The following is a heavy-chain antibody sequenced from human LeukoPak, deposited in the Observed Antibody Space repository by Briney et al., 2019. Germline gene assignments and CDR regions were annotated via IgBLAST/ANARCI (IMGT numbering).Heavy chain of an antibody. CDR3: ARSHITMVRGVIYYYYGMDV. J-gene: IGHJ6*02. Sequence: GGSLRLSCAASGFTYSSYWMSWVRQAPGKGLEWVANVKQEGSEKYYVVSVKGRFTISRDNAKNSLYLQMNSLRAEDTAVYYCARSHITMVRGVIYYYYGMDVWGQGTTVTVSS. CDR2: VKQEGSEK. CDR1: GFTYSSYW. D-gene: IGHD3-10*01. V-gene: IGHV3-7*01.